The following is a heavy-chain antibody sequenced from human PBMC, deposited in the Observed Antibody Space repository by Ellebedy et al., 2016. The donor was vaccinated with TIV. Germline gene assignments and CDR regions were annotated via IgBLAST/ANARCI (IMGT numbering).Heavy chain of an antibody. Sequence: GSLRLXXSVSGGSISTSSYYCGWIRQSPGKGLEWIASMYYSGSTNYNPSLKSRVTISVDTSKNQLSLNLSSVTAADTAVYYCARGPGYSSRWSDAFDFWGQGTMVTVSS. D-gene: IGHD6-19*01. CDR1: GGSISTSSYY. CDR3: ARGPGYSSRWSDAFDF. CDR2: MYYSGST. J-gene: IGHJ3*01. V-gene: IGHV4-39*01.